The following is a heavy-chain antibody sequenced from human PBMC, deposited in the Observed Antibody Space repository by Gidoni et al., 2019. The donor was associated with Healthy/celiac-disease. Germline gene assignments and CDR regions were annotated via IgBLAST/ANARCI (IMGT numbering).Heavy chain of an antibody. Sequence: VQLVQSRAEVNKPGSSVKVSCKASGGTFSSYAISWVRQAPGQGLEWMGGIIPIFGTANYAQKFQGRVTITADESTSTADMELRSLRSEDKAVYYCVVGECSSTSCSFLDAFDIWGQGTMVTVSS. V-gene: IGHV1-69*01. J-gene: IGHJ3*02. CDR3: VVGECSSTSCSFLDAFDI. CDR1: GGTFSSYA. CDR2: IIPIFGTA. D-gene: IGHD2-2*01.